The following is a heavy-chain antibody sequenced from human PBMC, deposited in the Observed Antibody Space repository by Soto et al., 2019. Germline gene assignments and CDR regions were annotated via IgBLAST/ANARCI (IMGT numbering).Heavy chain of an antibody. CDR1: GFTFSSYA. CDR3: ARVSPPPDY. J-gene: IGHJ4*02. Sequence: GGSLRLSCAASGFTFSSYAMSWVRQAPGKGLEWVAVISYDGSNKYYADSVKGRFTISRDNSKNTLYLQMNSLRAEDTAVYYCARVSPPPDYWGQGTLVTVSS. CDR2: ISYDGSNK. V-gene: IGHV3-30*03.